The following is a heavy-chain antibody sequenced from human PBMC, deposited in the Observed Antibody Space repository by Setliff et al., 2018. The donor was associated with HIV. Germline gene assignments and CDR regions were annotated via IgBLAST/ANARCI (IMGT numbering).Heavy chain of an antibody. D-gene: IGHD1-1*01. J-gene: IGHJ4*02. CDR3: ARDNHGFPVD. CDR2: INYSGSI. V-gene: IGHV4-34*01. CDR1: GGSLKNYL. Sequence: KTSETLSLTCAVSGGSLKNYLWTWIRQTPEKGLQWIGDINYSGSINYNTSPESRLTMSLDTSRNHLSLRLRSVTAADTAIYYCARDNHGFPVDWGQGTLVTVSS.